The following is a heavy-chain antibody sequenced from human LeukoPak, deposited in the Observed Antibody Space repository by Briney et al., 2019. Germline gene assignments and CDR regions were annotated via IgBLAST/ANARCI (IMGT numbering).Heavy chain of an antibody. CDR2: ISSSSSYM. Sequence: GGSLRLSCAASGFTFSSYSMNWVRQAPGKGLEWVSSISSSSSYMYYADSVKGRFTISRDNAKNSLYLQMNSLRAEDTAVYYCARDALRYYFDYWGQGTLVTVSS. CDR1: GFTFSSYS. V-gene: IGHV3-21*01. CDR3: ARDALRYYFDY. J-gene: IGHJ4*02.